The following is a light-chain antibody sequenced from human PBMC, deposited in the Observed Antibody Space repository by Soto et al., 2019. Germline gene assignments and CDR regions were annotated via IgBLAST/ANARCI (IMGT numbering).Light chain of an antibody. J-gene: IGKJ1*01. V-gene: IGKV1-5*02. CDR1: QSVSTR. CDR2: DAS. CDR3: QHYNSYGT. Sequence: DIQMTQSPSSLSASVGDRVTIICRASQSVSTRLAWYQQKSGKAPKVLIYDASSWAGGVPSRFTGSGSGTEFTLTINSLQPDDFATYYCQHYNSYGTFGQGTKVDIK.